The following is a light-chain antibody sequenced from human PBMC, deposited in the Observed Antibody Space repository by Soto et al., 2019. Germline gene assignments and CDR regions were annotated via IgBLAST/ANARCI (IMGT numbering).Light chain of an antibody. V-gene: IGKV1-5*01. CDR1: QSIRSW. CDR3: QQYESYSPLT. CDR2: DAY. Sequence: DIQMTQSPSILSASVGDRVTITCRASQSIRSWLAWYQQKPGKAPKLLIYDAYSLERGVPSRFSGRRSGTEFTLTIAGLQPEDFATYYCQQYESYSPLTFGGGTKVDIK. J-gene: IGKJ4*01.